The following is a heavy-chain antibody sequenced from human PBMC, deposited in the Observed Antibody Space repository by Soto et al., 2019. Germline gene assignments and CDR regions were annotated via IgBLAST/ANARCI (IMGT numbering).Heavy chain of an antibody. Sequence: ESGGGVVQPGRSLRLSCAASGFTFSSYGMHWVRQAPGKGLEWVAVIWYDGSNKYYADSVKGRFTISRDNSKNTLYLQMNSLRAEDTAVYYCAREASNYAIDYWGQGTLVTVSS. D-gene: IGHD4-4*01. CDR2: IWYDGSNK. J-gene: IGHJ4*02. V-gene: IGHV3-33*01. CDR1: GFTFSSYG. CDR3: AREASNYAIDY.